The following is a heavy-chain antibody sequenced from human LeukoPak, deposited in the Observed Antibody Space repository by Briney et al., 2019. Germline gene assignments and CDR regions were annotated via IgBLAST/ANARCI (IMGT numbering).Heavy chain of an antibody. CDR2: INPNSGGT. Sequence: ASVKVSCKASGYTFTDYYMHWVRQAPGQGLEWMGWINPNSGGTNYAQKFQGRVTMTRDTSISTAYMELSRLRSDDTAVYYCASHYYDSSGPGDAFDIWGQGTMVTVSS. CDR3: ASHYYDSSGPGDAFDI. J-gene: IGHJ3*02. D-gene: IGHD3-22*01. V-gene: IGHV1-2*02. CDR1: GYTFTDYY.